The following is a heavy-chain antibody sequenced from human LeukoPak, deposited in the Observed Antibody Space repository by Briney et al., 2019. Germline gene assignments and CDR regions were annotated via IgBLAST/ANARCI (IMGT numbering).Heavy chain of an antibody. D-gene: IGHD3-3*01. J-gene: IGHJ3*02. CDR3: ATGLRDFWSADDAFDI. Sequence: SVKVSCKASGGTFSSYAISWVRQAPGQGLEWMGGIIPIFGTANYAQKFQGRVTITADESTSTAYMELSSLRSEDTAVYYCATGLRDFWSADDAFDIWGQGTMVTVSS. CDR2: IIPIFGTA. V-gene: IGHV1-69*13. CDR1: GGTFSSYA.